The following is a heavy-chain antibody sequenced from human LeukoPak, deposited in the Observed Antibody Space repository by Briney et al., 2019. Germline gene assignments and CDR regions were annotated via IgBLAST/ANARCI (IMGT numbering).Heavy chain of an antibody. CDR3: ARDGHSSGYRTRNFDY. J-gene: IGHJ4*02. CDR2: ISAYNGNT. CDR1: GYTFTSYG. D-gene: IGHD3-22*01. V-gene: IGHV1-18*01. Sequence: ASVKLSCKASGYTFTSYGISWVQQAPGQGLEWMGWISAYNGNTNYAQKLQGRVTMTTDTSTSTAYMELRSLRSDDTAVYYCARDGHSSGYRTRNFDYWGQGTLVTVSS.